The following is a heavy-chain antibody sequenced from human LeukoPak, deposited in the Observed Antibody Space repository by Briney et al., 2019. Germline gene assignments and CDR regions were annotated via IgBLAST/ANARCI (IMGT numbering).Heavy chain of an antibody. CDR1: GGSISSYY. CDR3: TREPLP. CDR2: IYTGASA. V-gene: IGHV4-4*07. J-gene: IGHJ4*02. Sequence: NPSETLSLTCTVSGGSISSYYWSWIRQPAGKGLEWIARIYTGASASYNPSLKGRVTMSTDTSRNQVSLKLTSVTAADTAVYYCTREPLPWGQGTLVTVSS.